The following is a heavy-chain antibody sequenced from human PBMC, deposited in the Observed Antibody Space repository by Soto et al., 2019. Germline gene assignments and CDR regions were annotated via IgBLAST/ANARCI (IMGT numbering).Heavy chain of an antibody. Sequence: SETLSLTCTVSGGSISSYYWSWIRQPPGKGLEWIGYIYYSGSTNYNPSLKSRVTISVDTSKNLFSLKLSSVTAADTAIYYCARGGSYYSWYWGQGTRVTVSS. CDR3: ARGGSYYSWY. D-gene: IGHD3-16*01. V-gene: IGHV4-59*01. J-gene: IGHJ4*02. CDR1: GGSISSYY. CDR2: IYYSGST.